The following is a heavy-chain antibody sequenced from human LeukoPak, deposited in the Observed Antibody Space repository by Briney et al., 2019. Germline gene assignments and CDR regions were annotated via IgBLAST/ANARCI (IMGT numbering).Heavy chain of an antibody. V-gene: IGHV1-69*16. D-gene: IGHD6-13*01. J-gene: IGHJ4*02. CDR1: GGIFSSYT. Sequence: SVKVSCKASGGIFSSYTISWVRQAPGQGLEWMGRIIPILGIANYAQKFQGRVTITTDESTSTAYMELSSLRSEDTAVYYCARGANLEYSSSWSLFRWGQGTLVTVSS. CDR2: IIPILGIA. CDR3: ARGANLEYSSSWSLFR.